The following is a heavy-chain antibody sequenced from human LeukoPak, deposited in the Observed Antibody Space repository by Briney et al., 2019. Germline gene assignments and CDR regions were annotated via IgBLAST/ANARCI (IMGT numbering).Heavy chain of an antibody. CDR3: ARGVGAHYYVDV. V-gene: IGHV3-48*04. D-gene: IGHD3-16*01. CDR1: GFTFSSYS. CDR2: ISSSSSTI. J-gene: IGHJ6*03. Sequence: SGGSLRLSCAASGFTFSSYSMNWVRQAPGKGLEWVSYISSSSSTIYYADSVKGRFTISRDNAKNSLYLQMNSLRAEDTAVYYCARGVGAHYYVDVWGKGTTVTVSS.